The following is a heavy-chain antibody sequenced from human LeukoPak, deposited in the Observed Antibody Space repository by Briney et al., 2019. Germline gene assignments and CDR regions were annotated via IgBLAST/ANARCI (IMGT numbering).Heavy chain of an antibody. D-gene: IGHD6-6*01. Sequence: GGSLRLSCAASGFTFSSYSMNWVRQAPGKGLEWVSSISSSSSYIYYADSVKGRFTISRDNAKNSLYLQMNSLRAEDTAVYYCARDEQQLDPFDYWGQGTLVTVS. J-gene: IGHJ4*02. CDR3: ARDEQQLDPFDY. CDR1: GFTFSSYS. CDR2: ISSSSSYI. V-gene: IGHV3-21*01.